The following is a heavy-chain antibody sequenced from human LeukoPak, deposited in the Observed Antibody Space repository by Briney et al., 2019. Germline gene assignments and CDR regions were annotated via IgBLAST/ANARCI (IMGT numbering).Heavy chain of an antibody. D-gene: IGHD6-13*01. Sequence: GGSLMHCFWAPFHRLLYALRATVRQAPGKGLEWVSIISSSGGSTSYADSVKGRFTISRDHSKNTRALQMNSLRAEDSSVYYRGKDQQSSAANCWGQGTLVTVSS. CDR1: HRLLYA. CDR2: ISSSGGST. J-gene: IGHJ4*02. V-gene: IGHV3-23*01. CDR3: GKDQQSSAANC.